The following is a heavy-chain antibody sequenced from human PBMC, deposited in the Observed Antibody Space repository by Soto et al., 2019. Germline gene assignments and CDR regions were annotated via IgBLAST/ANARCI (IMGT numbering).Heavy chain of an antibody. CDR3: ATSRISIAVAGETEYYFDY. Sequence: GSVKVSCKASGYIFTGYYMHWVRQAPGQGLEWMGWINPNSGDTNYTQKFQGWVTMTRDTSISTAYMELSRLRSDDTAVYYCATSRISIAVAGETEYYFDYWGQGTPVTVSS. V-gene: IGHV1-2*04. D-gene: IGHD6-19*01. J-gene: IGHJ4*02. CDR2: INPNSGDT. CDR1: GYIFTGYY.